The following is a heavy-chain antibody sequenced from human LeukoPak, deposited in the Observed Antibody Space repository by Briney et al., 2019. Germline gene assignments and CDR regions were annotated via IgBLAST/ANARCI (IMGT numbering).Heavy chain of an antibody. J-gene: IGHJ6*03. V-gene: IGHV3-11*01. D-gene: IGHD5-24*01. Sequence: GGSLRLSCAASGFTFSDYCMSWIRQAPGKGLEWVSYISSSGSTIYYADSVKGRFTISRDNAKNSLYLQMNSLRAEDTAVYYCARDYKGNYYYYMDVWGKGTTVTVSS. CDR2: ISSSGSTI. CDR3: ARDYKGNYYYYMDV. CDR1: GFTFSDYC.